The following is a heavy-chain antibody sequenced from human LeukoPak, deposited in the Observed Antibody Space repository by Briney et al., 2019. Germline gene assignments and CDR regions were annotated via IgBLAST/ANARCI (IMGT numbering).Heavy chain of an antibody. V-gene: IGHV4-39*07. CDR1: GGSISSSSHY. D-gene: IGHD6-19*01. Sequence: SETLSLTCTVSGGSISSSSHYWDWIRQPPGKGLEWIGSIYYSGSTYYNPSLKSRVTISVDTSKNQFSLKLSSVTAADTAVYYCARGRSGWLFDYWGQGTLVTVSS. CDR2: IYYSGST. CDR3: ARGRSGWLFDY. J-gene: IGHJ4*02.